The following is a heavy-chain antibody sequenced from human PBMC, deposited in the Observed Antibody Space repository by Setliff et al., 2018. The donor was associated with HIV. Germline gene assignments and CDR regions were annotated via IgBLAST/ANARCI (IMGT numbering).Heavy chain of an antibody. CDR1: GTSFSGYY. V-gene: IGHV4-34*01. CDR2: VDHSGGT. J-gene: IGHJ4*02. Sequence: LSLTCAVYGTSFSGYYWNWIRQSPGKGLEWIGEVDHSGGTKFNPSLKSRVTISLKTSKNQFSLSLSSVTVADTGLYFCARRAGNYLDYWGQGTLVTVS. CDR3: ARRAGNYLDY.